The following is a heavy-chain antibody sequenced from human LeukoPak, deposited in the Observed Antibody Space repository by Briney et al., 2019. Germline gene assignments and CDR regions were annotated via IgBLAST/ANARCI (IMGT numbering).Heavy chain of an antibody. J-gene: IGHJ6*04. V-gene: IGHV4-34*01. D-gene: IGHD3-10*01. CDR3: ARQYRDFYGSGSYAGMDV. Sequence: SETLSLTCAVSGGSFSGYSWSWIRQPPGKGLEWIGDINHSGSTNYKPSLKSRVTISVDTSKNQFSLKLSSVTAADTAVYYCARQYRDFYGSGSYAGMDVWGKGTTVTVSS. CDR1: GGSFSGYS. CDR2: INHSGST.